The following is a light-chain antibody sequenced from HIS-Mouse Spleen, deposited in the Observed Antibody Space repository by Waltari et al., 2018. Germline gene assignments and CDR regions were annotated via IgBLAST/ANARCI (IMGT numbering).Light chain of an antibody. CDR2: DAS. Sequence: IVLTQSPATLYLSPGERATLSCRSSQSVSSYLAWYQQKPGQAPRLLIYDASNRATGIPARFSGSGSGTDFTLTISSLEPEDFAVYYCQQRSNWPLFGQGTKLEIK. V-gene: IGKV3-11*01. CDR1: QSVSSY. J-gene: IGKJ2*01. CDR3: QQRSNWPL.